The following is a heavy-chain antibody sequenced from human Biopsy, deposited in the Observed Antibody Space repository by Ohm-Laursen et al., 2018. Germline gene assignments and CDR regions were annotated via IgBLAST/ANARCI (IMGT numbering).Heavy chain of an antibody. D-gene: IGHD3-22*01. J-gene: IGHJ6*02. CDR1: GESFNGYY. CDR2: INQSGRT. CDR3: VRGVDYYDPYHYYALDV. V-gene: IGHV4-34*01. Sequence: SDTLSLTWAVYGESFNGYYWSWIRETPGKGLEWIGEINQSGRTNYNPSLKSRVTIAVDTSKNQFSLKVRSVTAADTAVYYCVRGVDYYDPYHYYALDVWGQGTTVTVSS.